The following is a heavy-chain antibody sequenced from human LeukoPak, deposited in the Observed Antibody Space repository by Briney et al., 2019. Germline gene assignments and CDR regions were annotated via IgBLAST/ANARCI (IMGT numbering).Heavy chain of an antibody. CDR1: GFTFDDYA. CDR3: ARDDYGGNYWFDP. V-gene: IGHV3-9*01. Sequence: GGSLRLSCAASGFTFDDYAMHWVRQAPGKGLEWVSGISYNSGREAYADSVKGRFTITRDNAKNTLYLQMNSLRAEDTALYHCARDDYGGNYWFDPWGQGTLVTVSS. D-gene: IGHD4-23*01. CDR2: ISYNSGRE. J-gene: IGHJ5*02.